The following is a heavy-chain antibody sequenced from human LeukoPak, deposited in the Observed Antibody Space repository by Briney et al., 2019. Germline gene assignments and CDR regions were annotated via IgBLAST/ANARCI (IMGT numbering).Heavy chain of an antibody. CDR1: GGSFSGYY. Sequence: PAETQSLTCAVYGGSFSGYYWSWIRQPPGKGLEWIGEINHSGSTNYNPSLKSRVTISVDTSKNQFSLKLSSVTAADTAVYYCAREGDYGDFDNWFDPWGQGALVTDSS. CDR3: AREGDYGDFDNWFDP. CDR2: INHSGST. J-gene: IGHJ5*02. V-gene: IGHV4-34*01. D-gene: IGHD4-17*01.